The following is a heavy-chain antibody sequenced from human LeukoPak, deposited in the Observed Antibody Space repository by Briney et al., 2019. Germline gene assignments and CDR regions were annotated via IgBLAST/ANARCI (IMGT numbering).Heavy chain of an antibody. CDR1: GYTFTGYY. CDR2: IIPIFGTA. V-gene: IGHV1-69*13. CDR3: ARVDTAMAFDY. D-gene: IGHD5-18*01. Sequence: ASVKVSCKTSGYTFTGYYMHWVRQAPGQGLEWMGGIIPIFGTANYAQKFQGRVTITADESTSTAYMELSSLRSEDTAVYYCARVDTAMAFDYWGQGTLVTVSS. J-gene: IGHJ4*02.